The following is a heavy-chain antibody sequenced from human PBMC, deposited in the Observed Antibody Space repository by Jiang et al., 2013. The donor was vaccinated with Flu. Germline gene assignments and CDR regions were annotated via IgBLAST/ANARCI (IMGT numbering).Heavy chain of an antibody. J-gene: IGHJ4*02. Sequence: GSGLVKPSETLSLTCTVSGGSISSYYWSWIRQPPGKGLEWIGYIYYSGSTNYNPSLKSRVTISVDTSKNQFSLKLSSVTAADTAVYYCARLRSVRYFDWLTLDYWGQGTLGHRLL. CDR1: GGSISSYY. CDR2: IYYSGST. D-gene: IGHD3-9*01. CDR3: ARLRSVRYFDWLTLDY. V-gene: IGHV4-59*08.